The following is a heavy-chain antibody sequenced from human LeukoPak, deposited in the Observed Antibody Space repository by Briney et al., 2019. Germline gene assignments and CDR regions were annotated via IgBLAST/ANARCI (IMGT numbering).Heavy chain of an antibody. V-gene: IGHV3-33*01. D-gene: IGHD1-26*01. J-gene: IGHJ3*02. Sequence: PGPSLRLSCTPSGFTFSGYAMHWVRQAPGKGLGWVAVIWFDGSNTYYADSVKGRFTISRDNSKNTLYLQMNSLRAEDTAVYYCARGAQSGGYSGPFDIWGQGTMVTVSS. CDR2: IWFDGSNT. CDR1: GFTFSGYA. CDR3: ARGAQSGGYSGPFDI.